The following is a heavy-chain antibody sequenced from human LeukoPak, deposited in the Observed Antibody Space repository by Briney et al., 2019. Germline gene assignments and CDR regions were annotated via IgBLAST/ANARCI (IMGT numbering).Heavy chain of an antibody. CDR3: AFPFYSSGWYYFDY. J-gene: IGHJ4*02. CDR2: ISSSGSTI. Sequence: GGSLRLSCAASGFTFSSYEMNWVRQAPGKGLEWVSYISSSGSTIYYADSVKGRFTISRDNAKNSLYLQMNSLRAEDTAVYYCAFPFYSSGWYYFDYWGQGTLATVSS. CDR1: GFTFSSYE. V-gene: IGHV3-48*03. D-gene: IGHD6-19*01.